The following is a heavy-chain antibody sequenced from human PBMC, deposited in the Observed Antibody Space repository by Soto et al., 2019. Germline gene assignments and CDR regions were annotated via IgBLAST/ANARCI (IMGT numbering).Heavy chain of an antibody. V-gene: IGHV3-30-3*01. CDR1: GFTFSSYA. CDR2: ISYDGSNK. J-gene: IGHJ4*02. Sequence: QVPLVESGGGVVQPGRSLRLSCAASGFTFSSYAMHWVRQAPGKGLEWVAVISYDGSNKYYADSVKGRFTISRDNSKNTLYLQMNSLRAEDTAVYYCARAGGSYYFDYWGQGTLVTVSS. D-gene: IGHD3-16*01. CDR3: ARAGGSYYFDY.